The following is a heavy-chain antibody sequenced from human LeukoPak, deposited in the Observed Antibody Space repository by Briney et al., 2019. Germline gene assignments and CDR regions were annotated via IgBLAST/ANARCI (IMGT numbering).Heavy chain of an antibody. Sequence: SETLSLTCTVPGGPISSYYWSWIRQPPGKGLEWIGYIYYSGSTNYNPSLKSRVTISVDTSKNQFSLKLSSVTAADTAVYYCAGVNSRYYYYMDVWGKGTTVTVSS. V-gene: IGHV4-59*01. CDR1: GGPISSYY. J-gene: IGHJ6*03. CDR2: IYYSGST. CDR3: AGVNSRYYYYMDV.